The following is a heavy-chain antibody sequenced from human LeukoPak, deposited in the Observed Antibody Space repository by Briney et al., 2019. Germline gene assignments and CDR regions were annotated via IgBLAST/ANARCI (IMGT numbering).Heavy chain of an antibody. CDR3: ARVDDH. CDR1: GGSFSGYY. J-gene: IGHJ4*02. Sequence: PSETLSLTCAVYGGSFSGYYWSWIRQPPGKGLEWIGEINHSGSTNYNPSLKSRVTISVDTSKNQFSLKLSSVTAADTAVYYRARVDDHWGQGTLVTVSS. V-gene: IGHV4-34*01. CDR2: INHSGST.